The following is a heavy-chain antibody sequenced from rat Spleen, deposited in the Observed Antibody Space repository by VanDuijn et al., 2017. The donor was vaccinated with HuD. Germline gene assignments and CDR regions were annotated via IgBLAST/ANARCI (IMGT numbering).Heavy chain of an antibody. J-gene: IGHJ3*01. CDR2: VWYGGNT. Sequence: QVQPKESGPGLVQPSATLSLTCTVSGFSLTSYSISWVRQPSGKGPEWMGRVWYGGNTAYNSFLKSRLSISRDTSKSQLFLKMNSLQTEDTAIYFCNRDHSYWGSYYPGGFAYWGQGTLVTVSS. D-gene: IGHD1-12*02. CDR3: NRDHSYWGSYYPGGFAY. CDR1: GFSLTSYS. V-gene: IGHV2-15*01.